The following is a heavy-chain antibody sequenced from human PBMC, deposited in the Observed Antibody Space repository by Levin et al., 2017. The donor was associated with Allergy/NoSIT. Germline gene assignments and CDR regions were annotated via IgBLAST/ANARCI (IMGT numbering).Heavy chain of an antibody. D-gene: IGHD6-19*01. CDR2: IGGGATDT. V-gene: IGHV3-23*01. CDR3: AKDAVARNGKWDWFDF. J-gene: IGHJ5*01. Sequence: GGSLRLSCAASGFIFSEYAMTWVRQAAGKGLALVAGIGGGATDTYYADSVKGRFTISRDNSKNTLYLQMNSLRDDDTALYYCAKDAVARNGKWDWFDFWGQGTLVTVSS. CDR1: GFIFSEYA.